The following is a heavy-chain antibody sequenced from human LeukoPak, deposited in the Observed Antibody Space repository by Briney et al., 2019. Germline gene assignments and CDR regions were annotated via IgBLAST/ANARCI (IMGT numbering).Heavy chain of an antibody. V-gene: IGHV4-59*12. D-gene: IGHD3-10*01. CDR1: GGSISSYY. J-gene: IGHJ5*02. CDR3: ARVPKLWFGEVHRNWFDP. Sequence: SETLSLTCTVSGGSISSYYWSWIRQPPGKGLEWIGFIFYSGTTNYNPSLKSRVTISVDTSKNQFSLKLSSVTAADTAVYYCARVPKLWFGEVHRNWFDPWGQGTLVTVSS. CDR2: IFYSGTT.